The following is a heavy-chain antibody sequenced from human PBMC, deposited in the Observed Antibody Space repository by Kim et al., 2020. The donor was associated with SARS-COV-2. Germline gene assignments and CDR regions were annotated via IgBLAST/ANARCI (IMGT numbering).Heavy chain of an antibody. CDR1: GFSFSDYA. V-gene: IGHV3-23*01. J-gene: IGHJ4*02. Sequence: GGSLRLSCTASGFSFSDYAMNWVRQAPGKGLEWVSAIRGSGTSAYYVDSVKGRFTISRDNSKNTLYLRMNSLRVEDTAIYYCAKVLLYGSGSVDYWGQGTLVTVSS. CDR3: AKVLLYGSGSVDY. CDR2: IRGSGTSA. D-gene: IGHD3-10*01.